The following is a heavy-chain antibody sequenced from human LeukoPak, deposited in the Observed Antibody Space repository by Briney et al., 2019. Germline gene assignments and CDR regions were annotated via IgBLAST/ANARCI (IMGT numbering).Heavy chain of an antibody. CDR3: ARDIVGATRFDY. V-gene: IGHV3-21*01. CDR2: ISSSSSYI. Sequence: KSGGSLRLSCAASGFTFSSYSMNWVRQAPGKGLEWVSSISSSSSYIYYADSVKGRFTISRDNAKNSLYLQMNSLRAEDTAVYYCARDIVGATRFDYWGQGTLVTVSS. CDR1: GFTFSSYS. D-gene: IGHD1-26*01. J-gene: IGHJ4*02.